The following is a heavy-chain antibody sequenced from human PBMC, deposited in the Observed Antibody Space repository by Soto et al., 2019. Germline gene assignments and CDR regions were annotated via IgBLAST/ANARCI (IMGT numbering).Heavy chain of an antibody. J-gene: IGHJ4*02. CDR3: AKEGPIANWYFDY. CDR2: ISYDGNVA. V-gene: IGHV3-30*18. CDR1: GFTFSNYG. D-gene: IGHD1-1*01. Sequence: QVQLVESGGGVVQPGRSLRLSCAASGFTFSNYGMHWVRQAPGKGLEWVIVISYDGNVAYYADSVKGRFTISRDNSKNTLYLQMNSLRIEVPAMYYCAKEGPIANWYFDYWGQGTLVTVSS.